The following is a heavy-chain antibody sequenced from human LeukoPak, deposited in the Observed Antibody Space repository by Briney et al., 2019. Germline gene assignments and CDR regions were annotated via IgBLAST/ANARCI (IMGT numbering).Heavy chain of an antibody. D-gene: IGHD4-17*01. CDR2: IYSGGST. CDR1: GFTVSSNY. J-gene: IGHJ5*02. V-gene: IGHV3-66*01. CDR3: ARDNHDYGDYVSWFDP. Sequence: GGSLRLSCAASGFTVSSNYMSWVGQAPGKGLEWVSVIYSGGSTYYADSVKGRFTISRNNSKNTLYLQMDSLRAEDTAVYYCARDNHDYGDYVSWFDPWGQGAMV.